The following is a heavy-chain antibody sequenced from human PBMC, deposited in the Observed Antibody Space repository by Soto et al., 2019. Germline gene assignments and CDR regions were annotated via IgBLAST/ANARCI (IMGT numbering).Heavy chain of an antibody. Sequence: GGSLRLSCAASGFIFDTYWMNWVRQTPGKGLEWVANIKEDGSEKYYVDSLKGRFTISRDNAKKSLYLQMNSLRAEDTALYYCVRGELGAKGHWGRGTLVTVSS. CDR2: IKEDGSEK. J-gene: IGHJ4*02. CDR1: GFIFDTYW. CDR3: VRGELGAKGH. V-gene: IGHV3-7*05. D-gene: IGHD1-26*01.